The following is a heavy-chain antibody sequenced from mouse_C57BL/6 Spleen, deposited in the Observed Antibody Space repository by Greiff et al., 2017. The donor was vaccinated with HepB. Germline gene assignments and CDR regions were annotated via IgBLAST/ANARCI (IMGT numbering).Heavy chain of an antibody. Sequence: QVQLQQSGAELVRPGASVTLSCKASGYTFTDYEMHWVKQTPVHGLEWIGAIDPETGGTAYNQKFKSKAILTADKSSSTAYMELRSLTSEDSAVYYCTRYYYGSSYFAYWGQGTLVTVSA. CDR3: TRYYYGSSYFAY. J-gene: IGHJ3*01. V-gene: IGHV1-15*01. D-gene: IGHD1-1*01. CDR1: GYTFTDYE. CDR2: IDPETGGT.